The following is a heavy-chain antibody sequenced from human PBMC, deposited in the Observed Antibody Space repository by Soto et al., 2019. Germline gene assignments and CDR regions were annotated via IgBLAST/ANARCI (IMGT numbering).Heavy chain of an antibody. CDR3: AREGPDYGHGAFDI. J-gene: IGHJ3*02. Sequence: EVQLVETGGGLIQPGGSLRLSCAASGFTVSSNYMSWVRQAPGKGLEWVSVIYSGGSTYYADSVKGRFTISRDNSKNTLYLQMNSLSAEATAVYYCAREGPDYGHGAFDIWGQGTMVTVSS. D-gene: IGHD3-16*01. V-gene: IGHV3-53*02. CDR2: IYSGGST. CDR1: GFTVSSNY.